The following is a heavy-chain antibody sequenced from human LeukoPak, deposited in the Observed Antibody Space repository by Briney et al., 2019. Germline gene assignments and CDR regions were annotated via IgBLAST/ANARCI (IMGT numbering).Heavy chain of an antibody. CDR1: GFTFSSYW. J-gene: IGHJ6*02. CDR3: ARRGPSFLTGSTNGNGMDV. CDR2: IKQDGSEK. Sequence: GGSLRLSCAASGFTFSSYWMSWVRQAPGKGLEWVANIKQDGSEKYYVDSVKGRFTISRDNAKNSLYLQMNSLRAEDTAVYYWARRGPSFLTGSTNGNGMDVWGQGTTVTVSS. D-gene: IGHD3-9*01. V-gene: IGHV3-7*01.